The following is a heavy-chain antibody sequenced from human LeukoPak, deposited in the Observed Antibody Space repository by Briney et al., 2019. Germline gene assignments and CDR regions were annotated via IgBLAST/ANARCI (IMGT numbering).Heavy chain of an antibody. CDR2: AYPADSDT. CDR3: ARPGDPDLAGYIQH. Sequence: GASLKISCKGSGYSFTSYWIAWVRQLPGQGLEWIGVAYPADSDTRYSQSFQGQVTISVDKSIKTAYLQWNNLKASDSAMYSCARPGDPDLAGYIQHWGQGTLVTVSS. J-gene: IGHJ1*01. CDR1: GYSFTSYW. V-gene: IGHV5-51*01. D-gene: IGHD7-27*01.